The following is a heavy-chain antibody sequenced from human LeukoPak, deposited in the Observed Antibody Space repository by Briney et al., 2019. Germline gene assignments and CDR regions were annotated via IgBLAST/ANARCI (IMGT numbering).Heavy chain of an antibody. CDR1: GFSLSTSGVG. V-gene: IGHV2-5*02. Sequence: SGPTLVKPTQTLTLTCTFSGFSLSTSGVGVGWIRQPPGKALEWLALIYWDDDKRYSPSLTSRLTITKDTSKNRVVLTMTNMDPVDTATYCCAHIGVVAASDWFDPWGQGTLVTVSS. J-gene: IGHJ5*02. CDR2: IYWDDDK. D-gene: IGHD2-15*01. CDR3: AHIGVVAASDWFDP.